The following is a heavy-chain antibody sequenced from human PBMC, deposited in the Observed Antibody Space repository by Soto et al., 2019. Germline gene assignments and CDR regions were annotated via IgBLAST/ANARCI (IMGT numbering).Heavy chain of an antibody. D-gene: IGHD3-16*01. CDR2: IYYSGST. CDR3: ARWGTGVWDQADAFDI. CDR1: GGSVISGSYY. V-gene: IGHV4-61*01. J-gene: IGHJ3*02. Sequence: PSEALSLTCTVSGGSVISGSYYWSLIRQPPGKGLEWIGYIYYSGSTNYNPSLKSRVTISVDTSKNQFSLKLSSVTAADTAVYYCARWGTGVWDQADAFDIWGQGTMVTVSS.